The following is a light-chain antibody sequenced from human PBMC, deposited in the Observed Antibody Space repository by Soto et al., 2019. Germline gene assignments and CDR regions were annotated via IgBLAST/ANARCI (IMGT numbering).Light chain of an antibody. CDR3: QQSYNTPRT. CDR2: AVS. Sequence: DIQTTQSPSSLSASVGDRVTITCRASHSISSYLNWYQQKPGKAPKLLIYAVSTLQGGVPPRFSGSGSGTDFTLTISSLQPEDFATYYCQQSYNTPRTLGQGTKLEIK. V-gene: IGKV1-39*01. J-gene: IGKJ2*01. CDR1: HSISSY.